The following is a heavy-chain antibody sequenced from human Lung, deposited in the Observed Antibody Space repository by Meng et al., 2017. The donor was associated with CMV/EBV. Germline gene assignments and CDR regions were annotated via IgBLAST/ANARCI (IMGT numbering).Heavy chain of an antibody. V-gene: IGHV1-2*06. Sequence: QVQLVKSGAEVKRPGGSVKISGQASGYSFSGFYLNWARQAPGHGLEWLGRVNPISDDTHLAQKFEGRITVTRGATINTAFMELTRLRPDDTAVYYCAKSSDNGWSSWGPGTLVTVSS. J-gene: IGHJ4*01. CDR2: VNPISDDT. D-gene: IGHD6-19*01. CDR3: AKSSDNGWSS. CDR1: GYSFSGFY.